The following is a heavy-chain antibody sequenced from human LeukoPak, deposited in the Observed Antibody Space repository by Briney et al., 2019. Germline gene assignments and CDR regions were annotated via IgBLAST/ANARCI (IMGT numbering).Heavy chain of an antibody. CDR1: GGSFSGYY. V-gene: IGHV4-34*01. Sequence: SETLSLTCAVYGGSFSGYYWSWIRQPPGKGLEWIGEINHSGSTNYNPSLKSRVTISVDTSKNQFSLKLSSVTAADTAVYYCARIPFNYDILTGYWGDAFDIWGQGTMVTVSS. J-gene: IGHJ3*02. CDR2: INHSGST. CDR3: ARIPFNYDILTGYWGDAFDI. D-gene: IGHD3-9*01.